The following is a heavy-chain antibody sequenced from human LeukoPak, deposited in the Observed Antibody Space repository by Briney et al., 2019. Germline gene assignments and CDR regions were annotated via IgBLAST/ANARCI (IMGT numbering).Heavy chain of an antibody. Sequence: PGGSLRLSCAASGFTFSTYGMHWVRLAPGKGLEWVAFIRFDGSYRYYADSVKGRFTISRDNSKNTLYLQMNSPRAEDTAMYYCAKGVRGDIVVVTPRYYMDVWGKGTTVTVS. CDR3: AKGVRGDIVVVTPRYYMDV. J-gene: IGHJ6*03. V-gene: IGHV3-30*02. CDR2: IRFDGSYR. D-gene: IGHD2-21*02. CDR1: GFTFSTYG.